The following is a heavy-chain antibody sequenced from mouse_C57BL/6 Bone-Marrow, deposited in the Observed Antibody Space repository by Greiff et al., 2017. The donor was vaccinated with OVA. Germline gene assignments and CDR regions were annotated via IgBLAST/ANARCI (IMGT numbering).Heavy chain of an antibody. V-gene: IGHV5-4*01. CDR2: ISDGGSYT. J-gene: IGHJ4*01. CDR3: ASLGSPLYYYAMDY. CDR1: GFTFSSYA. Sequence: EVHLVESGGGLVKPGGSLKLSCAASGFTFSSYAMSWVRQTPEKRLEWVATISDGGSYTYYPDNVKGRFTISRDNAKNNLYLQMSHLKSEDTAMYYCASLGSPLYYYAMDYWGQGTSVTVSS. D-gene: IGHD3-1*01.